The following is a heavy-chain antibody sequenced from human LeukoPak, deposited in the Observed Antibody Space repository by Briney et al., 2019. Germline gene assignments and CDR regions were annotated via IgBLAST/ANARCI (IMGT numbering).Heavy chain of an antibody. CDR1: GFTFSSYS. CDR3: ARDRIVLMVYAMPMDV. Sequence: GGSLRLSCAASGFTFSSYSMNWVRQAPGKGLEWVSSISSSSSYIYYADSVKGRFTISRDNDKNSLYLQMNSLRAEDTAVYYCARDRIVLMVYAMPMDVWGQGTTVTVSS. V-gene: IGHV3-21*01. J-gene: IGHJ6*02. CDR2: ISSSSSYI. D-gene: IGHD2-8*01.